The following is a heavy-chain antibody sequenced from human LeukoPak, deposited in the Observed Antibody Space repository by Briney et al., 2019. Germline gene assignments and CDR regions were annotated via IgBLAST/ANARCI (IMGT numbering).Heavy chain of an antibody. Sequence: GGSLRLSCAASGFTFDDYGMSWVRQAPGKGLEWVSGINWNGGSTGYADSVKGRFTISRDNAKNSLYLQMNSLRAEDTALYYCARVPRTPYDFWRTPYYFDYWGQGTLVTVSS. CDR1: GFTFDDYG. CDR3: ARVPRTPYDFWRTPYYFDY. D-gene: IGHD3-3*01. J-gene: IGHJ4*02. CDR2: INWNGGST. V-gene: IGHV3-20*04.